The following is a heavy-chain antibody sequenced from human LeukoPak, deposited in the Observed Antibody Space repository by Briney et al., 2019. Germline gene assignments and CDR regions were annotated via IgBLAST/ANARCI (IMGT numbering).Heavy chain of an antibody. D-gene: IGHD3-3*01. CDR3: ARDGNALWSGFYTLYYYYGMDV. Sequence: GRSLRLSCAASGFTFSSYAMHWVRQAPGKGLEWVAVISYGGSNKYYADSVKGRFTISRDNSKNTLYLQMNSLRAEDTAVYYCARDGNALWSGFYTLYYYYGMDVWGQGTTVTVSS. CDR2: ISYGGSNK. CDR1: GFTFSSYA. J-gene: IGHJ6*02. V-gene: IGHV3-30-3*01.